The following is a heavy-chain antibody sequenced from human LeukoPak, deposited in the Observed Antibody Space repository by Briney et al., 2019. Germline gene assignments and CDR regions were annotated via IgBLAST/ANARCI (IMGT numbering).Heavy chain of an antibody. D-gene: IGHD3-9*01. Sequence: ASVKVSCKASGYTFTGYYIHWVRQAPGQGLEWMGWMNPNSGNTGYAQKFQGRVTMTRNTSISTAYMELSSLRSEDTAVYYCARGRRITIFWSVRYYCYYMDVWGKGTTVTISS. J-gene: IGHJ6*03. V-gene: IGHV1-8*02. CDR3: ARGRRITIFWSVRYYCYYMDV. CDR2: MNPNSGNT. CDR1: GYTFTGYY.